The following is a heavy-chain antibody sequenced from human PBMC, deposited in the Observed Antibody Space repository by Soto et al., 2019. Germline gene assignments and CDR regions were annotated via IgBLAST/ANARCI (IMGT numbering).Heavy chain of an antibody. Sequence: PGGSLRLSCAASGFTFSDYYMSWIRQAPGKGLEWVSYISSSSSYTNSADSVKGRFTISRDNGKNSLYLQMNSLRAEDTAVYYCAFAGSGSYSNVPDAFDIWGQGTMVTVSS. J-gene: IGHJ3*02. CDR3: AFAGSGSYSNVPDAFDI. CDR2: ISSSSSYT. D-gene: IGHD3-10*01. CDR1: GFTFSDYY. V-gene: IGHV3-11*06.